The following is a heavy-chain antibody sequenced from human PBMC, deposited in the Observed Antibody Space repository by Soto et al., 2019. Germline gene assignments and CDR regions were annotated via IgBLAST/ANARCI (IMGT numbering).Heavy chain of an antibody. V-gene: IGHV3-53*01. Sequence: GSLRLSCAACGFTFSSYSMNWVRPAPGKGLEWVSVIYSGGSSYYAVSVQGRFTISRDNSKNTVYLQMNSLRGEDTAMYYCARLGPYGSESYSFRYNRFDPWGQGTQVTVSS. CDR2: IYSGGSS. CDR1: GFTFSSYS. D-gene: IGHD3-10*01. J-gene: IGHJ5*02. CDR3: ARLGPYGSESYSFRYNRFDP.